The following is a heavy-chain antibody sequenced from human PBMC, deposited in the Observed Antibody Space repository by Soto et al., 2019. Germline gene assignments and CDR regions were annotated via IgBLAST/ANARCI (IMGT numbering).Heavy chain of an antibody. D-gene: IGHD1-26*01. CDR1: GGTFSSYT. CDR3: AREAPTLGGAFDI. Sequence: QVQLVQSGAEVKKPGSSVKVSCKASGGTFSSYTISWVRQAPGQGLEWMGRIIPILGIANYAQKFQGRVTXTXDXXTSTAYMELSSLRSEDTAVYYCAREAPTLGGAFDIWGQGTMVTVSS. CDR2: IIPILGIA. V-gene: IGHV1-69*08. J-gene: IGHJ3*02.